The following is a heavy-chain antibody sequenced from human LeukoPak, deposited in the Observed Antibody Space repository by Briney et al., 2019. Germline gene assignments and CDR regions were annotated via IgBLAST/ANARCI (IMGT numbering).Heavy chain of an antibody. Sequence: ASVKVSCKASGYTFTGYYMHWVRQAPGQGFEWMGWINPNSGGTNYAQKFQGRVTMTRDTSISTAYMELSRLRSDDTAVYYCARGVRIVVVPSAKNWFDPWGQGTLVTVSS. D-gene: IGHD2-2*01. CDR3: ARGVRIVVVPSAKNWFDP. J-gene: IGHJ5*02. V-gene: IGHV1-2*02. CDR2: INPNSGGT. CDR1: GYTFTGYY.